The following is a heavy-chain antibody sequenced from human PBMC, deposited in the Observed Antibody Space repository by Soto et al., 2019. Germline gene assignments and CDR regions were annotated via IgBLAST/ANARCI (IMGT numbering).Heavy chain of an antibody. D-gene: IGHD3-10*01. CDR1: GGSISSGGYY. V-gene: IGHV4-31*03. Sequence: QVQLQESGPGLVKPSQTLSLTCTVSGGSISSGGYYWSWIRQHPGKGLEWIGYIYYSGSTYYNPSLKSRVTISVDPSKNQFSLKLSSVTAADTAVYYCARDYGSGDYYYGMDVWGQGTTVTVSS. J-gene: IGHJ6*02. CDR2: IYYSGST. CDR3: ARDYGSGDYYYGMDV.